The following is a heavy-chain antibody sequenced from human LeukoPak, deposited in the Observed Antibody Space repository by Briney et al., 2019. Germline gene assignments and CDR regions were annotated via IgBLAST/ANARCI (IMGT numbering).Heavy chain of an antibody. CDR3: ASYSYGLQDWFDP. J-gene: IGHJ5*02. V-gene: IGHV4-61*01. D-gene: IGHD5-18*01. CDR1: GGSVSSGSYY. Sequence: SETLSLTCTVSGGSVSSGSYYWSWIRQLPGKGLEWIGYIYYSGSTNYNPSLKSRVTISVGTSKNQFSLKLSSVTAADTAVYYCASYSYGLQDWFDPWGQGTLVTVSS. CDR2: IYYSGST.